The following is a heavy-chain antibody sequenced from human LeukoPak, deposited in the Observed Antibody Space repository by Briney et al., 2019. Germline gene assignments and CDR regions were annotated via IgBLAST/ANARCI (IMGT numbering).Heavy chain of an antibody. J-gene: IGHJ5*02. CDR3: ARDLYGSSWYWFDP. CDR2: INSNSGGT. V-gene: IGHV1-2*02. D-gene: IGHD6-13*01. Sequence: ASVRVSCKASGYTFTGYYMHWVRQAPGQGLEWMGWINSNSGGTNYAQKFKGRVTMTRETSISTAYMELSRLRSDDTAVYYCARDLYGSSWYWFDPWGQGTLVTVSS. CDR1: GYTFTGYY.